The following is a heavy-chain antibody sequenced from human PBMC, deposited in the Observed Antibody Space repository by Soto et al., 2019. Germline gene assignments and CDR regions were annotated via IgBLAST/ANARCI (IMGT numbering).Heavy chain of an antibody. V-gene: IGHV1-2*04. CDR3: ARGVSEFPKLEGYYYYMDV. CDR1: GYTFTGYY. D-gene: IGHD6-6*01. CDR2: INPNSGGT. Sequence: GASVKVSCKASGYTFTGYYMHWVRQAPGQGLEWMGWINPNSGGTNYAQKFQGWVTMTRDTSISTAYMELSRLRSDDTAVYYCARGVSEFPKLEGYYYYMDVWGKGTTVTVSS. J-gene: IGHJ6*03.